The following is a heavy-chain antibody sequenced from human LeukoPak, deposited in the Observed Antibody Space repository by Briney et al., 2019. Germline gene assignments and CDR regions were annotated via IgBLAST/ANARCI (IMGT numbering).Heavy chain of an antibody. D-gene: IGHD3-9*01. Sequence: SETLSLTCTVSGGSISSYYWSWIRQPPGKGLEWIGYIYYSGSTNYNPSLKSRVTISVDTSKNQFSLKLSSVTAADTAVYYCARHGGSYYDILTGYYELYSFDYWGQGTLVTVS. J-gene: IGHJ4*02. V-gene: IGHV4-59*08. CDR2: IYYSGST. CDR1: GGSISSYY. CDR3: ARHGGSYYDILTGYYELYSFDY.